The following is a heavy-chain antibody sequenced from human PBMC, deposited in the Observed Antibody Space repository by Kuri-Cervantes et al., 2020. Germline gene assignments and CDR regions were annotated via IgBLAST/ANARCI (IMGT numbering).Heavy chain of an antibody. CDR2: ISGSGGSS. V-gene: IGHV3-23*01. J-gene: IGHJ6*02. CDR1: GFTFSSYG. D-gene: IGHD3-10*01. CDR3: ARDKGFGELSQYGMDV. Sequence: GESLKISCAASGFTFSSYGMHWVRQAPGKGLEWVSSISGSGGSSYHAVSVKGRCTISRDNSKNTLYLQMNSLRAEDTAVYYCARDKGFGELSQYGMDVWGQGTTVTVSS.